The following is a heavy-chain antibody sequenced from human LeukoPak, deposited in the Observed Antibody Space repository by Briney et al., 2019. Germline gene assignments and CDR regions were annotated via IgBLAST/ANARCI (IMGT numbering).Heavy chain of an antibody. CDR1: GYTFTSYY. D-gene: IGHD2-21*01. J-gene: IGHJ5*02. CDR3: AREVPFCSGGDRCYRRFDP. Sequence: ASVKVSCKASGYTFTSYYMHWVRQAPGQGLEWMGIINPSGGSTSYAQKFQGRVTMTRDASTSTVYMELSSLRSEATAVYYCAREVPFCSGGDRCYRRFDPWGQGILVAVSP. CDR2: INPSGGST. V-gene: IGHV1-46*01.